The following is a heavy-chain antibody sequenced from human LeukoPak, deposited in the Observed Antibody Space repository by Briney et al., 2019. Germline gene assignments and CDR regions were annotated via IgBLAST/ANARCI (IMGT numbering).Heavy chain of an antibody. CDR1: GFTFSDYA. Sequence: GGSLRLSCATSGFTFSDYAMNWVRQAPGKGLEWISFISASSEDIDYADSVKGRFTISRDNAENSLSLQMNSLTDDDTAVYYCARGAHRGAWLIDYWGQGTLVTVPS. V-gene: IGHV3-48*02. CDR2: ISASSEDI. CDR3: ARGAHRGAWLIDY. J-gene: IGHJ4*02. D-gene: IGHD2-21*01.